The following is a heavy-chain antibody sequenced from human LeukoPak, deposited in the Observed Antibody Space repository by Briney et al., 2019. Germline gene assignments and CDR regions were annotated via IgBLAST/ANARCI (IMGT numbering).Heavy chain of an antibody. CDR1: GFTFSSYA. D-gene: IGHD6-6*01. J-gene: IGHJ4*02. CDR2: ISGSGGST. V-gene: IGHV3-23*01. CDR3: QSIAAKSPNGY. Sequence: GGSLRLSCAASGFTFSSYAMSWVRQAPGKGLEWVSAISGSGGSTYYADSVEGRFTIPRDNSKNTLYLQMNSLRAEDTAVYYCQSIAAKSPNGYWGQGTLVTVSS.